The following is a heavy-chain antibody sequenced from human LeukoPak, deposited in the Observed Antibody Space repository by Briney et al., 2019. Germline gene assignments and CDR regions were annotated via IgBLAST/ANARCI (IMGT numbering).Heavy chain of an antibody. CDR1: GFTFSNFA. CDR2: ISYDGSRT. V-gene: IGHV3-30*04. CDR3: ATAPLYSSSWYFRGYFDG. J-gene: IGHJ4*02. Sequence: PGGSLRLSCTASGFTFSNFAMHWGRQAPGTGLEWVAVISYDGSRTDYTVSVNGRFTISRDNSKNTLYLQMNSLRTEDTAVYYCATAPLYSSSWYFRGYFDGWGQGTLVTVSS. D-gene: IGHD6-13*01.